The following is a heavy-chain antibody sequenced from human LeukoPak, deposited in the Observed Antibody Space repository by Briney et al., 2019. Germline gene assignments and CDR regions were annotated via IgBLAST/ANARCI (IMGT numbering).Heavy chain of an antibody. CDR2: IWYDGSNK. CDR3: ARPYDSSGYYYFDY. J-gene: IGHJ4*02. D-gene: IGHD3-22*01. CDR1: GFTFNSYG. Sequence: PGRSLRLSCAASGFTFNSYGMHWVRQAPGKGLEWVAVIWYDGSNKYYADSVKGRFTISRDNSKNTLYLQMNSLRAEDTAVYYCARPYDSSGYYYFDYWGQGTLVTVSS. V-gene: IGHV3-33*01.